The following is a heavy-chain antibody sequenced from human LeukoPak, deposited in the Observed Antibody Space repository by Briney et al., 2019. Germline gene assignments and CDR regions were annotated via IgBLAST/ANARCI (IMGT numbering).Heavy chain of an antibody. J-gene: IGHJ4*02. Sequence: GGSLRLSCAASGFTFANYNFNWVRQAPGKGLEWVSYISSTSSTIYYADSMKGRFTISRDNAKNSLYLQMNSLRAEDTAVYYCATPLDYYDSSGYHQGGDWGQGTLVTVSS. CDR3: ATPLDYYDSSGYHQGGD. CDR1: GFTFANYN. V-gene: IGHV3-48*01. CDR2: ISSTSSTI. D-gene: IGHD3-22*01.